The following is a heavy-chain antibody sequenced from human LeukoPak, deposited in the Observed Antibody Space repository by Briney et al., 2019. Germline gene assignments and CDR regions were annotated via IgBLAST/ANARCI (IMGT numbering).Heavy chain of an antibody. J-gene: IGHJ5*02. CDR2: IRYDESNK. CDR1: GFTFSSYG. D-gene: IGHD3-3*01. V-gene: IGHV3-30*02. Sequence: GGSLRLSCAASGFTFSSYGMHWVRKAPGKGLEGVAFIRYDESNKYYADSVKGRFTISRDNYKNTLYLQMNSLRAEDTAVYYCAKDYYDFWSGYSTNWFDPWRQGTLVTVSS. CDR3: AKDYYDFWSGYSTNWFDP.